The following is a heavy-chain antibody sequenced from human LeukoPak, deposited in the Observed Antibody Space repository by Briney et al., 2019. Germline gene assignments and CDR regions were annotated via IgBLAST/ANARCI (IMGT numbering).Heavy chain of an antibody. J-gene: IGHJ5*02. CDR1: GYTFGTHW. CDR3: ARDFSGEWEQLTGWWFDP. D-gene: IGHD1-26*01. CDR2: INPSGDVR. Sequence: ASVKVSCKASGYTFGTHWMHWVRQAPGQGLEWMGIINPSGDVRLYARKFQGRVTVTRDMSTGTVYMELSDLRPEDTAVYYCARDFSGEWEQLTGWWFDPWGQGTLVIVSS. V-gene: IGHV1-46*01.